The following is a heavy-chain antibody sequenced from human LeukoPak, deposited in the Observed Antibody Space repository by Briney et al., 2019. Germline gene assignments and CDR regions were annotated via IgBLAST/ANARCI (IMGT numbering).Heavy chain of an antibody. CDR1: GGSISSYY. V-gene: IGHV4-4*07. CDR2: IYTSGST. J-gene: IGHJ6*02. D-gene: IGHD6-6*01. Sequence: SETLSLTCTVSGGSISSYYWSSIRRPAGKGLEWIGRIYTSGSTNYNPSLKSRVTMSVDTSKNQFSLKLSSVTAADTAVYYCAREGSSSPHYYYYGMDVWGQGTTVTVSS. CDR3: AREGSSSPHYYYYGMDV.